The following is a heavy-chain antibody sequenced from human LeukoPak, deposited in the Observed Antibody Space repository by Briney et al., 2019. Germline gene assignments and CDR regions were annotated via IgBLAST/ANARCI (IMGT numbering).Heavy chain of an antibody. CDR2: IKQDGSEK. V-gene: IGHV3-7*03. Sequence: GGSLRLSCAASGFTFSSYWMSWVRQAPGKGLEWVANIKQDGSEKYYVDSVKGRFTISRDNAKNSLYLQMSSLRVEDTALYYCGKASLGGSFYTPPSYWGQGILVTVSS. J-gene: IGHJ4*02. D-gene: IGHD3-10*01. CDR3: GKASLGGSFYTPPSY. CDR1: GFTFSSYW.